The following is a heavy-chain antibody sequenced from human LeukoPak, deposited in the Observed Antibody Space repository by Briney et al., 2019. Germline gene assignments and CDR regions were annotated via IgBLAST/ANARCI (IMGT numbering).Heavy chain of an antibody. CDR2: MNPNSGNT. CDR3: ARDMDGYSSGWYGDYYYYMDV. Sequence: ASVKVSCKASGYTFTSYDINWVRQATGQGLEWMGWMNPNSGNTGYAQKFQGRVTMTRDTSISTAYMELSRLRSDDTAVYYCARDMDGYSSGWYGDYYYYMDVWGKGTTVTISS. V-gene: IGHV1-8*01. D-gene: IGHD6-19*01. CDR1: GYTFTSYD. J-gene: IGHJ6*03.